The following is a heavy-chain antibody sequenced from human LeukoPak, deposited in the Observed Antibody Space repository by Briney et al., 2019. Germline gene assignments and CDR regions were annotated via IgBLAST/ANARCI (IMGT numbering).Heavy chain of an antibody. CDR1: GYTFTSYG. J-gene: IGHJ6*03. CDR2: ISAYNGNT. CDR3: EXXXXXXXXXXXXXXVYYYYYMDV. V-gene: IGHV1-18*01. Sequence: ASVKVSCKASGYTFTSYGISWVRQAPGHGLEWMGWISAYNGNTNYAQKLEGRVTMTPDTSTSTAYMELRSLRSDHTAVYYLEXXXXXXXXXXXXXXVYYYYYMDVWGKGTTVTVSS.